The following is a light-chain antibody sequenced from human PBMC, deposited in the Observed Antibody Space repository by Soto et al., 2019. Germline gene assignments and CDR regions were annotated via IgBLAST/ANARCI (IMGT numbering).Light chain of an antibody. Sequence: WARSAATLYLARGGIITLSGRASLSVSSSYLAWYQQSPGQAPRLLIYGASNRATDIPDRFSGRVSGTEFTLTISCLEPEDFAVYSCHQCGSSPPSRAFGQRTRLETK. CDR1: LSVSSSY. J-gene: IGKJ5*01. CDR3: HQCGSSPPSRA. CDR2: GAS. V-gene: IGKV3-20*01.